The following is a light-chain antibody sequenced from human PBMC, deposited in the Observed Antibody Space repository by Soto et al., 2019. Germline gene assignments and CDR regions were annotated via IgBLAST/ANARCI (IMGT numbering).Light chain of an antibody. Sequence: EIVMTQSPATLSVSPGGRATLSCRASQSVSNRYLAWYQQKPGQAPRLLIYGASSRATGIPDRFSGSGSGTDFTLTISRLEPEDFAVYYCQQYDSSWTFGQGTKVDIK. CDR1: QSVSNRY. CDR3: QQYDSSWT. V-gene: IGKV3-20*01. CDR2: GAS. J-gene: IGKJ1*01.